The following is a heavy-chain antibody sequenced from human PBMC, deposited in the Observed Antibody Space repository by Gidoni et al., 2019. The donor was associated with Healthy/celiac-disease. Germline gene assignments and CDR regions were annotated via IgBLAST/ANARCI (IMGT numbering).Heavy chain of an antibody. J-gene: IGHJ5*02. Sequence: QVQLQQSGPGLVTPSQTLSLTCALPGDSVSSHSAAWNWIRQSPSRGLEWLGRTYYRSKWYNDYAVSVKSRITINPDTSKNQFSLQLNSVTPEDTAVYYCARGIAAAQRDWFDPWGQGTLVTVSS. D-gene: IGHD6-13*01. CDR1: GDSVSSHSAA. CDR2: TYYRSKWYN. CDR3: ARGIAAAQRDWFDP. V-gene: IGHV6-1*01.